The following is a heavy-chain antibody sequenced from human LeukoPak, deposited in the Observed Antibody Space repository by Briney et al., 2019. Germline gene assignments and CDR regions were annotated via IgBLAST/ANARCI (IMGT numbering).Heavy chain of an antibody. CDR3: TRNADSGLNY. Sequence: ASVKVSCKASGYTFTSYYMHWVRQAPGQGLEWMGFINPSGGSTSYAQKFQGRVTTTRDTSTSTAYMELTSLRSEDTAMYYCTRNADSGLNYWGQGTLVTVSS. D-gene: IGHD3-10*01. CDR2: INPSGGST. V-gene: IGHV1-46*03. CDR1: GYTFTSYY. J-gene: IGHJ4*02.